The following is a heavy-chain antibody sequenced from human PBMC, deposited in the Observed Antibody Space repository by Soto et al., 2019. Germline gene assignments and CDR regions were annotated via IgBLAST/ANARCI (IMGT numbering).Heavy chain of an antibody. J-gene: IGHJ5*02. D-gene: IGHD3-22*01. V-gene: IGHV3-43*01. Sequence: PGGSLRLSCAASGFIFHEHTMHWVRQVPGKGLEWVSLITWDGDKTYYASSLMGRFIISRENSKNSLHLQMNSLGTEDTALYYCAKGCYYDSSGLQGAWFDPWGQGTLVTVSS. CDR3: AKGCYYDSSGLQGAWFDP. CDR2: ITWDGDKT. CDR1: GFIFHEHT.